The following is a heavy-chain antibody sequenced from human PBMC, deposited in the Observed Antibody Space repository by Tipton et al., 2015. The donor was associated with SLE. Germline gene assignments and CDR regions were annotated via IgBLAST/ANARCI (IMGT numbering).Heavy chain of an antibody. J-gene: IGHJ3*02. V-gene: IGHV3-30*04. CDR1: GFTFSNYA. CDR3: ARAGGDSKSAFDI. Sequence: RSLRLSCAASGFTFSNYAMHWVRQAPGKGLEWVAVISYDGRNKYYADSVKGRFTISRDNSKNTLYLQMNSLRAEDTAVYYCARAGGDSKSAFDIWGQGTMVTVSS. D-gene: IGHD2-21*02. CDR2: ISYDGRNK.